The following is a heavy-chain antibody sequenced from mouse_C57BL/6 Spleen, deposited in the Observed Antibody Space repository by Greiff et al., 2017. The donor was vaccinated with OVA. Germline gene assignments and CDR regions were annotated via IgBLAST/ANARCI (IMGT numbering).Heavy chain of an antibody. J-gene: IGHJ2*01. CDR1: GFTFSDYY. Sequence: DVKLVESEGGLVQPGSSMKLSCTASGFTFSDYYMAWVRQVPEKGLEWVANINYDGSSTYYLDSLKSRFIISRDNAKNILYLQMSSLKSEDTATYYCARDAPLEGFDYWGQGTTLTVSS. CDR2: INYDGSST. CDR3: ARDAPLEGFDY. V-gene: IGHV5-16*01.